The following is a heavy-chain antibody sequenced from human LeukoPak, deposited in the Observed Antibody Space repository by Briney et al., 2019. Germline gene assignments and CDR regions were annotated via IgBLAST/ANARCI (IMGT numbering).Heavy chain of an antibody. D-gene: IGHD3-10*01. Sequence: ASVKVSCKASGYIFTRYGVTWVRQAPAQGLEWMGWISAYNGNTKYEEKVQDRVTMTTDTSTNTVYMELRSLRSDDSAVYYCGRENFASETYYCDYWGQGTQVTVSS. CDR1: GYIFTRYG. J-gene: IGHJ4*02. CDR2: ISAYNGNT. V-gene: IGHV1-18*01. CDR3: GRENFASETYYCDY.